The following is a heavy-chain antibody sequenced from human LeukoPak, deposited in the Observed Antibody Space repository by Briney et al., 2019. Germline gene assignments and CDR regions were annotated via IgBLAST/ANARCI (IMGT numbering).Heavy chain of an antibody. V-gene: IGHV3-21*01. CDR2: ITSSGSYI. D-gene: IGHD3/OR15-3a*01. CDR1: GFTFSSYS. J-gene: IGHJ4*02. Sequence: GGSLRLSCAASGFTFSSYSMNWVRQAPGKGLEWVSSITSSGSYIYYADSVEGRFTISRDNAKNSLYLQMNSLRAEDTAVYYCARYDLAMSFDYWAQGTLVTVSS. CDR3: ARYDLAMSFDY.